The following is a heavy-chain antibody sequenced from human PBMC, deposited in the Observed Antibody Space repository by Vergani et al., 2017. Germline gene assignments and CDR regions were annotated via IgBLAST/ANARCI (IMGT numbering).Heavy chain of an antibody. CDR2: IQLVGSEK. D-gene: IGHD3-9*01. J-gene: IGHJ6*02. V-gene: IGHV3-7*01. CDR1: GFTFSSYW. CDR3: ARGANVLRYFDWSPRGGMDV. Sequence: EVQLVESGGGLVQPGGSLRLSCAASGFTFSSYWMSWVRQAPGKGLEGVANIQLVGSEKYYVDSVKGRFTISRDNATNSLYLQMNSLRAEDTAVYYCARGANVLRYFDWSPRGGMDVWGQGTTVTVSS.